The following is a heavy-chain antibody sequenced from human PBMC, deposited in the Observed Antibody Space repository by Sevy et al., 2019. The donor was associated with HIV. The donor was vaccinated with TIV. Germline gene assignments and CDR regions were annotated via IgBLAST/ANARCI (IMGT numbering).Heavy chain of an antibody. V-gene: IGHV3-7*01. J-gene: IGHJ3*02. CDR1: GFTFSSYW. CDR2: IKQDRSEK. Sequence: GGSLRLSCAASGFTFSSYWMSRVRQAPRKGLEWVANIKQDRSEKYYVDSVKGRFTISRDNAKNSLYLQMNSLRAEDTAVYYCARATYYYDSSGYSDAFDIWGQGTMVTVSS. D-gene: IGHD3-22*01. CDR3: ARATYYYDSSGYSDAFDI.